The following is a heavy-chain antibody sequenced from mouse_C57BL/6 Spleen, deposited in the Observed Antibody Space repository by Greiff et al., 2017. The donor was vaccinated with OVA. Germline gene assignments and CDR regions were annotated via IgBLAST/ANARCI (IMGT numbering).Heavy chain of an antibody. CDR2: INPSNGGT. V-gene: IGHV1-53*01. D-gene: IGHD1-1*01. Sequence: VQLQQPGTELVKPGASVKLSCKASGYTFTSYWMHWVKQRPGQGLEWIGNINPSNGGTNYNEKFKSKATLTVDKSSSTAYMQLSSLTSEYAAVYYCARMDYGSSFYYAMDDWGQGTSVTVSS. J-gene: IGHJ4*01. CDR3: ARMDYGSSFYYAMDD. CDR1: GYTFTSYW.